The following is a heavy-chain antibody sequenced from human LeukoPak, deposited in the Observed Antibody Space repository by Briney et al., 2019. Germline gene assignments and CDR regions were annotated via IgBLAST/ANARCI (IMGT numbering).Heavy chain of an antibody. D-gene: IGHD6-13*01. CDR3: AKESYSSSWYGYDY. CDR2: IWYDGSNK. CDR1: GFTFSSYG. V-gene: IGHV3-33*06. J-gene: IGHJ4*02. Sequence: GGSLRLSCAASGFTFSSYGMHWVRQAPGKGLEWVAVIWYDGSNKYYADSVKGRFTISRDNSKNTPYLQMNSLRAEDTAVYYCAKESYSSSWYGYDYWGQGTLVTVSS.